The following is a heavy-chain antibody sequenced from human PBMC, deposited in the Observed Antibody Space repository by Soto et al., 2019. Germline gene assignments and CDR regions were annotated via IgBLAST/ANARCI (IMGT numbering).Heavy chain of an antibody. Sequence: SETLSLTCAVYGGSFSGYYWSWIRQPPGKGLEWIGEINHSGSTNYNPSLKSRVTISVDTSKNQFSLKLSSVTAADTAVYYCARGRRGYSRSNWFDPWGQGTLVT. D-gene: IGHD6-13*01. CDR1: GGSFSGYY. CDR2: INHSGST. V-gene: IGHV4-34*01. J-gene: IGHJ5*02. CDR3: ARGRRGYSRSNWFDP.